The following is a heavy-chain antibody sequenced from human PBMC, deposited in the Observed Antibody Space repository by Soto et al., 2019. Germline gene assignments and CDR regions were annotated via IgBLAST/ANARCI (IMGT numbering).Heavy chain of an antibody. CDR3: AKDRRSFDPRNGYGMDV. CDR2: ISGSGYST. CDR1: GFTFSNYA. Sequence: EVQLLESGGGLVQSGGSLRLSCAASGFTFSNYAMSWVRQAPGKGLEWVSTISGSGYSTYYADSVKGRFTISRDNSKSTLFLQMNSLRAEDTAGYYWAKDRRSFDPRNGYGMDVWGQGTTVTVSS. J-gene: IGHJ6*02. V-gene: IGHV3-23*01. D-gene: IGHD3-9*01.